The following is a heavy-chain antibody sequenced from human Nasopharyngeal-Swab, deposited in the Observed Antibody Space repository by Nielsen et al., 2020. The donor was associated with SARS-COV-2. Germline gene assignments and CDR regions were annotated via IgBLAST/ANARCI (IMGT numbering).Heavy chain of an antibody. V-gene: IGHV1-24*01. CDR2: FDPEDGET. D-gene: IGHD1-14*01. CDR3: ATADPAGSPSVWFDY. Sequence: ASVKVSCKVSGYTLTELSMHWVRQAPGKGLEWMGGFDPEDGETIYAQKFQGRVTVTEDTSTDTAYMELSSLRSEDTAVYYCATADPAGSPSVWFDYWGQGTLVTVSS. J-gene: IGHJ4*02. CDR1: GYTLTELS.